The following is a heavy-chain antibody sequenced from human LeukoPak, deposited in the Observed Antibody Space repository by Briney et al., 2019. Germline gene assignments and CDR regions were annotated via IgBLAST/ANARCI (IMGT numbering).Heavy chain of an antibody. V-gene: IGHV3-7*01. CDR1: GFTFSSYW. CDR2: IKQDGSEK. J-gene: IGHJ4*02. D-gene: IGHD3-10*01. Sequence: PGGSLRLSCAASGFTFSSYWMSWVRQAPGKGLEWVANIKQDGSEKYYVDSVKGRFTISRDNAKNSLYLQMNSLRAEDTAVYYCASSGPMVRGVPYYFDYWGQGTLVTVSS. CDR3: ASSGPMVRGVPYYFDY.